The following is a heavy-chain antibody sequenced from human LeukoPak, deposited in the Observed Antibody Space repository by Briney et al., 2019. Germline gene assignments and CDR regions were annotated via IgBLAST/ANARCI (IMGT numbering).Heavy chain of an antibody. J-gene: IGHJ5*01. V-gene: IGHV3-30*02. CDR3: AKIDTFDYDTSGRHWLDS. D-gene: IGHD4-17*01. CDR2: LRFDATSN. CDR1: GFTFSSYS. Sequence: GGSLSLSCAASGFTFSSYSMNWVRQAPGTGLKRVSFLRFDATSNYYADSVRGRLIISRDNSRNTLCLQMNSLMTEDTAVYYCAKIDTFDYDTSGRHWLDSWGQGTLVTVSS.